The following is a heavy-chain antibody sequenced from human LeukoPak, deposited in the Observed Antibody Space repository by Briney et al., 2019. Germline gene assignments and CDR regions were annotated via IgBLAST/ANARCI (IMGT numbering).Heavy chain of an antibody. CDR1: GFTFSSYS. D-gene: IGHD2-15*01. CDR3: ARERVVVAATLRNRWFDP. CDR2: ISTSSSYI. J-gene: IGHJ5*02. V-gene: IGHV3-21*01. Sequence: GGSPRLSCAASGFTFSSYSMNWVRQAPGKGLEWVSFISTSSSYIYYADSVRGRFTVSRDNAKNSLYLQMNSLRAEDTAVYYCARERVVVAATLRNRWFDPWGQGTLVTVSS.